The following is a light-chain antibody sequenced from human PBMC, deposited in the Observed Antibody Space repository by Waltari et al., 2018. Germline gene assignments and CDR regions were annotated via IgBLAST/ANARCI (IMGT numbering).Light chain of an antibody. J-gene: IGLJ3*02. CDR3: SSRDSSGIWG. Sequence: SSELTQDPAVSVALGQTVTITCQGDSLRRYYASWYQKRPGQAPVVVMYGKNNRPSGRLHLFSGSSAGTTASLSFTGARAEDEANFSCSSRDSSGIWGYGGGTNLTVL. CDR1: SLRRYY. V-gene: IGLV3-19*01. CDR2: GKN.